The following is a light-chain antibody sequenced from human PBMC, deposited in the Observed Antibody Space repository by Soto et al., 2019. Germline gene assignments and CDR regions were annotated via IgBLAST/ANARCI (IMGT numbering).Light chain of an antibody. Sequence: DIQMTQYPSTLSESVGDIVAITCRASQAISSWLAWYQQKPGKAPKLLIYKASTLKSGVPSRFSGGGSGTEFTLTISSLQPDDFATYYCQHYNSYSEAFGQGTKVDIK. V-gene: IGKV1-5*03. CDR1: QAISSW. CDR3: QHYNSYSEA. CDR2: KAS. J-gene: IGKJ1*01.